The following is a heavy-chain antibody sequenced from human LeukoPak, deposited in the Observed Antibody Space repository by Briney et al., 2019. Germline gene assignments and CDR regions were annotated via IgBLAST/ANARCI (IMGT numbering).Heavy chain of an antibody. J-gene: IGHJ4*02. D-gene: IGHD4/OR15-4a*01. CDR1: GFTFSSYH. CDR3: ARGMIRGALWCVDF. V-gene: IGHV3-21*01. CDR2: ISSSGEHI. Sequence: GGSLRLSCAASGFTFSSYHMNWVRQAPGKGLEWVSSISSSGEHIFHADSVKGRFTISRDNAMNSLYLQMNSLRTEDTAVYYCARGMIRGALWCVDFWGLGSLVTVSS.